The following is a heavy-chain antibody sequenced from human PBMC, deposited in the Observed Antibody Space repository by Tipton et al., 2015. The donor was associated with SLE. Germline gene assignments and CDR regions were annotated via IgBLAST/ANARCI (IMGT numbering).Heavy chain of an antibody. CDR1: GDSISTYY. V-gene: IGHV4-59*01. CDR3: ARETYYFGSGTYYYYMDV. CDR2: IYYSGNT. Sequence: TLSLTCNVSGDSISTYYWRWIRQPPGKGLEWIGYIYYSGNTNYNPSLKSRVTILVDPSKNQFPLKRSSVTAADTAVYYCARETYYFGSGTYYYYMDVWGKVTTVTVSS. J-gene: IGHJ6*03. D-gene: IGHD3-10*01.